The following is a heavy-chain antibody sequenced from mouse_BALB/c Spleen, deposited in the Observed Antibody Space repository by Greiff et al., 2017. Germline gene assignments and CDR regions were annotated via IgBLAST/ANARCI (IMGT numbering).Heavy chain of an antibody. D-gene: IGHD1-2*01. CDR2: IWAGGST. V-gene: IGHV2-9*02. CDR1: GFSLTSYG. Sequence: QVQLKESGPGLVAPSQSLSITCTVSGFSLTSYGVHWVRQPPGKGLEWLGVIWAGGSTNYNSALMSRLSISKDNSKSQVFLKMNSLQTDDTAMYYCAREAHYSWFAYWGQGTLVTVSA. CDR3: AREAHYSWFAY. J-gene: IGHJ3*01.